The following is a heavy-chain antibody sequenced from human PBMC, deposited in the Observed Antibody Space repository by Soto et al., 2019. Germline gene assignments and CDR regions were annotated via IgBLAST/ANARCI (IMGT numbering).Heavy chain of an antibody. Sequence: PSETLSLTCTVSGGSISGYYWNWIRQPPGKGLEWIGSIFNTGNTNYNPSLKSRVTISLDTSKNQFSLKLSSVTAADTAIYYCVRAAGFWGQGIPVTVSS. J-gene: IGHJ4*02. CDR1: GGSISGYY. CDR2: IFNTGNT. V-gene: IGHV4-59*01. D-gene: IGHD6-19*01. CDR3: VRAAGF.